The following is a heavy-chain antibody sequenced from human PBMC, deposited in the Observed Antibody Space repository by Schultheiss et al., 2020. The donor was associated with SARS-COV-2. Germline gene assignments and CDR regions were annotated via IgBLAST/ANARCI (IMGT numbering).Heavy chain of an antibody. CDR3: AKDQRTWFSGAFDI. J-gene: IGHJ3*02. D-gene: IGHD3-10*01. V-gene: IGHV3-23*01. CDR2: LSGSGEST. Sequence: GGSLRLSCAASGFTFSSYAMHWVRQAPGKGLEWVSGLSGSGESTYYANSVKGRFPISRDNSKNTLYLQMNSLRAEDTAVYYCAKDQRTWFSGAFDIWGQGTMVTVSS. CDR1: GFTFSSYA.